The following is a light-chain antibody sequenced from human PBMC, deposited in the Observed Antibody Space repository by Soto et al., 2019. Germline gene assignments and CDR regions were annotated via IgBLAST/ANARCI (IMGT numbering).Light chain of an antibody. Sequence: DIVMTQTPLSSPVTLGERASISCRSSQSVSRNLAWYQQKPGQAPRLLIYGASTRATGIPARFSGSVSGTEGTITISSLQQEDGSVYYCQQYNNWTRTFGQGTKVDIK. J-gene: IGKJ1*01. V-gene: IGKV3-15*01. CDR2: GAS. CDR1: QSVSRN. CDR3: QQYNNWTRT.